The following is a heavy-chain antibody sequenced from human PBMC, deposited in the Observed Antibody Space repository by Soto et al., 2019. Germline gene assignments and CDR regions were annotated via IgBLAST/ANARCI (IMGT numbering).Heavy chain of an antibody. CDR1: GYTLTELS. CDR2: FDPEDGET. V-gene: IGHV1-24*01. CDR3: ATYRYLGDTYYFDD. J-gene: IGHJ4*02. D-gene: IGHD3-16*01. Sequence: AXVKVSCKVSGYTLTELSMHWVRQAPGKGLEWMGGFDPEDGETIYAQKFQGRVTMTEDTSTDTAYMELSSLRSEDTAVYYCATYRYLGDTYYFDDWGKGTLVTVAS.